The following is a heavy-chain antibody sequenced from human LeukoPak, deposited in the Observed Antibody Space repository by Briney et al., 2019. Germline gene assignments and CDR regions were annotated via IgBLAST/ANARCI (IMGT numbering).Heavy chain of an antibody. Sequence: PGGSLRLSCAASGFTFSSYEMNWVRQAPGKGLEWVSYISSSGSTIYYADSVKGRFTISRDNAKNSLYLQMNSLRAEDTAVYYCARGQEYGSFSPYNWFDPWGQGTLVTVSS. V-gene: IGHV3-48*03. D-gene: IGHD6-6*01. CDR3: ARGQEYGSFSPYNWFDP. J-gene: IGHJ5*02. CDR2: ISSSGSTI. CDR1: GFTFSSYE.